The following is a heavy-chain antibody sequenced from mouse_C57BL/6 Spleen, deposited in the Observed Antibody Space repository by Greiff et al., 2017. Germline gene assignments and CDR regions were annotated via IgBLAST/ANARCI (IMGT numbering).Heavy chain of an antibody. J-gene: IGHJ4*01. CDR3: ASTSQPYYCGLGY. Sequence: EVMLVESGAELVKPGASVKLSCTASGFNIKDYYMHWVKQRTEQGLEWIGRIDPEDGETKYAPKFQGKATITADTSSNTAYLQLSSLTSEDTDVYYCASTSQPYYCGLGYWGQGTSVTVSS. V-gene: IGHV14-2*01. CDR2: IDPEDGET. CDR1: GFNIKDYY.